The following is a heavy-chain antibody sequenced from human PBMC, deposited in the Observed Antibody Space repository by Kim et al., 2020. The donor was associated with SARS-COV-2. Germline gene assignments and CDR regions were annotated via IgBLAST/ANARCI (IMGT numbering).Heavy chain of an antibody. CDR3: ASLPPVGYNHNWFDP. V-gene: IGHV3-21*01. J-gene: IGHJ5*02. Sequence: GGSLRLSCAASGFTFSSYSMNWVRQAPGKGLEWVSSISSSSSYIYYADSVKGRFTISRDNAKNSLYLQMNSLRAEDTAVYYCASLPPVGYNHNWFDPWGQGTLVTVSS. CDR1: GFTFSSYS. D-gene: IGHD5-12*01. CDR2: ISSSSSYI.